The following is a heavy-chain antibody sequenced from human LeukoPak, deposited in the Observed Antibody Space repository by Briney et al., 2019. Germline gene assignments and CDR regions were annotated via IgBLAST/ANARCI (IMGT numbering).Heavy chain of an antibody. CDR1: GSTFSGYT. D-gene: IGHD1-26*01. CDR3: ARSDARETRPFDY. CDR2: ISSSSGNV. Sequence: IPGGSLRLSCEASGSTFSGYTMNWVRQAPGKGLEWVAAISSSSGNVYYADSVKGRFTISRDNAKNSLYLQMNSLRAEDTAVYYCARSDARETRPFDYWGQGTLVTVSS. J-gene: IGHJ4*02. V-gene: IGHV3-21*04.